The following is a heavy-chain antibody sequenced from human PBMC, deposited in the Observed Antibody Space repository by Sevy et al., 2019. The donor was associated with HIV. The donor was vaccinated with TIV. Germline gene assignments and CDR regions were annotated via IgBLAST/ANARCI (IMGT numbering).Heavy chain of an antibody. V-gene: IGHV3-21*01. CDR1: GFAFSSYS. Sequence: GGSLRLSCAASGFAFSSYSMNWVRQAPGKGLEWVSSISSSSSYIYYADSVKGRFTISRDNAKNSLYLQMNSLRAEDTAVYYCARDGGMVRGVFDAFDIWGQGTMVTVSS. CDR2: ISSSSSYI. CDR3: ARDGGMVRGVFDAFDI. D-gene: IGHD3-10*01. J-gene: IGHJ3*02.